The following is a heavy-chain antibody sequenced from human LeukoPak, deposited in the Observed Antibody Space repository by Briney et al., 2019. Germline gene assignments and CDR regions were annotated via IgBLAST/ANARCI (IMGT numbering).Heavy chain of an antibody. J-gene: IGHJ4*02. D-gene: IGHD5-18*01. CDR2: IYYSGST. Sequence: SETLSLTCTVSGGSISSYYWSWIRQPPGKGLEWIGYIYYSGSTNHNPSLKSRVTISVDTSKNQFSLKLSSVTAADTAVYYCARLGYSYGSEEYYFDYWGQGTLVTVSS. V-gene: IGHV4-59*08. CDR1: GGSISSYY. CDR3: ARLGYSYGSEEYYFDY.